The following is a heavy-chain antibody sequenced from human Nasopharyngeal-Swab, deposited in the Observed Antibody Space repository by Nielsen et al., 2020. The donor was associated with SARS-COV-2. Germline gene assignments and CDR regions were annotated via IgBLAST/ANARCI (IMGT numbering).Heavy chain of an antibody. CDR1: GFTFSSYW. Sequence: GESLKISCAASGFTFSSYWMSWVRQAPGKGLEWVANIKQDGSEKYYVDSVKDRFTISRDNAKNTLYLQMNTLSAEDTGVYYCARDCDTATCYRSAADTWGQGTLVTVSS. CDR3: ARDCDTATCYRSAADT. J-gene: IGHJ5*01. V-gene: IGHV3-7*01. D-gene: IGHD2-2*01. CDR2: IKQDGSEK.